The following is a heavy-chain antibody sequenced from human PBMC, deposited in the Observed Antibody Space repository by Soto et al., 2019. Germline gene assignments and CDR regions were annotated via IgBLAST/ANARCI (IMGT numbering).Heavy chain of an antibody. J-gene: IGHJ4*02. D-gene: IGHD3-9*01. CDR1: GYTFTGYY. V-gene: IGHV1-2*02. CDR3: ARGASRYFDWLLPFDY. Sequence: ASVKVSCKASGYTFTGYYMHWVRQAPGQGLEWMGWINPNSGGTNYAQKFQGRVTMTRDTSISTAYMELSRLRSDDTAVYYCARGASRYFDWLLPFDYWGQGTLVAVSS. CDR2: INPNSGGT.